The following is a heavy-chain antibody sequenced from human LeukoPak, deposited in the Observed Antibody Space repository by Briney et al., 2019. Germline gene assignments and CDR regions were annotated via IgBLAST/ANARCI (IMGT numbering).Heavy chain of an antibody. CDR3: AVSTDYHYYYGMVV. V-gene: IGHV4-59*08. CDR2: IYYSGST. Sequence: PSETLSLTCTVSGGSISSYYWSWIRQPPGKGLEWIGYIYYSGSTNYNPSLKSRVTISVDTSKNQFSLKLSSVTAADTAVYYCAVSTDYHYYYGMVVWGQGTTVTVSS. J-gene: IGHJ6*02. CDR1: GGSISSYY. D-gene: IGHD4-4*01.